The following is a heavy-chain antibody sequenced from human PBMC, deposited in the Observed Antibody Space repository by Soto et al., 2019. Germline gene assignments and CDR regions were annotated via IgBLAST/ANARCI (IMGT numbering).Heavy chain of an antibody. CDR3: ARGARVVGL. J-gene: IGHJ3*01. CDR2: MNPQSGNT. D-gene: IGHD3-16*02. CDR1: GYTFTSND. V-gene: IGHV1-8*01. Sequence: QVQLLQSGAEVKEPGASVKVSCRASGYTFTSNDLNWVRQATGQGLEWMGWMNPQSGNTGYAQKSQGRVTMTGDISIRTGYTDLRGLTYEDTAVDYCARGARVVGLWGQGTIVAVSS.